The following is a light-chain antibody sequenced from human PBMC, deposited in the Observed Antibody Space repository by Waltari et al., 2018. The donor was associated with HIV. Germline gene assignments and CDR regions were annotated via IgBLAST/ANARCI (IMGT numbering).Light chain of an antibody. CDR3: ASFATANTRNFV. J-gene: IGLJ1*01. CDR2: EGN. V-gene: IGLV2-14*01. CDR1: SSDVGGYDY. Sequence: SALTQPASVSGSPGQSINISCTGSSSDVGGYDYVSWYQQQPGKAPKLLGYEGNRRAAGVSSRFSCSKSCNTSSLTISGLQTGDEADYYCASFATANTRNFVFGFGTRVLVL.